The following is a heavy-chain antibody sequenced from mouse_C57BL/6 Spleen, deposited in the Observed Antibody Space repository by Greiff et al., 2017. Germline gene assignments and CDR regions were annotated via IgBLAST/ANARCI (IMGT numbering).Heavy chain of an antibody. CDR3: ARNPLYYDYGVGAMDY. D-gene: IGHD2-4*01. V-gene: IGHV1-80*01. J-gene: IGHJ4*01. Sequence: QVQLQQSGAELVKPGASVKISCKASGYAFSSYWMNWVKQRPGKGLEWIGQIYPGDGDTNYNGKFKGKATLTADKSSSTAYMQRSSLTSEDSAVYFCARNPLYYDYGVGAMDYWGQGTSVTVSS. CDR2: IYPGDGDT. CDR1: GYAFSSYW.